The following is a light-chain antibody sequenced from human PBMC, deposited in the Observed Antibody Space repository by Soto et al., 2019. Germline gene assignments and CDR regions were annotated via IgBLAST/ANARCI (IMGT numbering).Light chain of an antibody. J-gene: IGLJ2*01. CDR1: SSDVGGYNY. Sequence: QSALTQPASVSGSPGQSITISCTGTSSDVGGYNYVSWYQQHPGKAPKLMIYEVSKRPSGVSNRFSGSKSGNTASLTISGLHAEDEADYYCSSYTSSSTRVFGGGTKVTVL. CDR3: SSYTSSSTRV. V-gene: IGLV2-14*01. CDR2: EVS.